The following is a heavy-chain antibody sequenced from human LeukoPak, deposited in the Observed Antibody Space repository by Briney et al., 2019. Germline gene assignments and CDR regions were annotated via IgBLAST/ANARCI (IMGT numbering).Heavy chain of an antibody. J-gene: IGHJ3*02. V-gene: IGHV3-21*01. CDR1: GFTFSSYS. CDR2: ISSSSSYI. Sequence: QSGGSLKLSCAASGFTFSSYSMNWVRQAPGKGLEWVSSISSSSSYIYYADSVKGRFTISRDNAKNSLYLQMNSLRAEDTAVYYCARVRTPTPYGDYVADAFDIWGQGTMVTVSS. D-gene: IGHD4-17*01. CDR3: ARVRTPTPYGDYVADAFDI.